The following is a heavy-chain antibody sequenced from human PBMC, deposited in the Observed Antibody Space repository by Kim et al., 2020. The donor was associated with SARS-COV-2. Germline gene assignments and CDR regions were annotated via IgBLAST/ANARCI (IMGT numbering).Heavy chain of an antibody. D-gene: IGHD3-10*01. J-gene: IGHJ4*02. Sequence: SVKGRFTISRDNSKNTLYLQMNSLRAEDTAVYYCAKESLMVRGVIFYFDYWGQGTLVTVSS. CDR3: AKESLMVRGVIFYFDY. V-gene: IGHV3-23*01.